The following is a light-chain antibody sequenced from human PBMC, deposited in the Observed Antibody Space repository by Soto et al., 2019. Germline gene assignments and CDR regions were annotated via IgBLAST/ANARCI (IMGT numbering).Light chain of an antibody. Sequence: DIQMTQSPSSLSASVGDRVTITCRASEGVSNFLVWYQQKPGKAPKLLIYVASTLQSGVPSRFSGSGSGTEFTLTISSLQPEDVATYYCQNYNSVPYTFGGGTKVEI. CDR1: EGVSNF. V-gene: IGKV1-27*01. CDR2: VAS. CDR3: QNYNSVPYT. J-gene: IGKJ4*01.